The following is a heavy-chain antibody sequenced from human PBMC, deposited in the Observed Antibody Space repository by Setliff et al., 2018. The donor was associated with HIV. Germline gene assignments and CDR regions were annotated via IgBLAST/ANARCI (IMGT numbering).Heavy chain of an antibody. CDR3: ASASGDYEPYQY. D-gene: IGHD4-17*01. Sequence: SVKVSCKASGDTSNSYAIRWVRQAPGQGPEWMGGIIPIFGSPQYAPQFRGRATITADESSRTAYMELTSLESEDSAVYYCASASGDYEPYQYWGQGTLVTVSS. J-gene: IGHJ1*01. V-gene: IGHV1-69*13. CDR1: GDTSNSYA. CDR2: IIPIFGSP.